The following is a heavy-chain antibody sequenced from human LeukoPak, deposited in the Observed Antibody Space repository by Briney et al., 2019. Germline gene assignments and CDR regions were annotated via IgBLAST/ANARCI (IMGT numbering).Heavy chain of an antibody. CDR2: INPNSGGT. Sequence: ASVKVSCKASGYTFTGYYIHWVRQAPGQGLEWMGWINPNSGGTNYAQKFQGRVTMTRDTSISTAYMELSRLRSDDTAVHYCARSLAVAGDGDDYWGQGTLVTVSS. J-gene: IGHJ4*02. D-gene: IGHD6-19*01. CDR3: ARSLAVAGDGDDY. V-gene: IGHV1-2*02. CDR1: GYTFTGYY.